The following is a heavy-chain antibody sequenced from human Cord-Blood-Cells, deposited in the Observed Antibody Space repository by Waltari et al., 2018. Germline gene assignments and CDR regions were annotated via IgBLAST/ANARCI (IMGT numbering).Heavy chain of an antibody. V-gene: IGHV1-2*02. J-gene: IGHJ2*01. Sequence: QVQLVQSGAEVKKPGASVKVSCKASGYTFTGYYMHWVRQAPGQGLEWMGWIKPNSGGTKYAQKCQGRVTMTRDTSISTAYMELSRLRSDDTAVYYCARVGDPWYFDLWGRGTLVTVSS. CDR1: GYTFTGYY. CDR2: IKPNSGGT. CDR3: ARVGDPWYFDL. D-gene: IGHD3-16*01.